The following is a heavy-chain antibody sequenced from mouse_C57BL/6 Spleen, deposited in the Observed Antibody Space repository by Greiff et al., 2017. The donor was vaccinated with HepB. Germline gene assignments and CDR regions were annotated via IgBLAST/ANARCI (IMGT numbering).Heavy chain of an antibody. J-gene: IGHJ3*01. Sequence: QVQLKQPGAELVKPGASVKLSCKASGYTFTSYWMHWVKQRPGQGLEWIGMIHPNSGSTNYNEKFKSKATLTVDKSSSTAYMQLSSLTSEDSAVYYCAREELGEGFAYWGQGTLVTVSA. V-gene: IGHV1-64*01. CDR1: GYTFTSYW. CDR2: IHPNSGST. CDR3: AREELGEGFAY. D-gene: IGHD4-1*01.